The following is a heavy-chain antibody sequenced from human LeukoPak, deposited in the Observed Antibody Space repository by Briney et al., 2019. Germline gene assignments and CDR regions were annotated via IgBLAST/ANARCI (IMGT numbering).Heavy chain of an antibody. V-gene: IGHV1-69*05. CDR1: GYTFTSYG. CDR2: IIPIFGTA. Sequence: GASVKVSCKASGYTFTSYGISWVRQAPGQGLEWMGGIIPIFGTANYAQKFQGRVTITTDESTSTAYMELSSLRSEDTAVYYCAREGSYGDYLGANWFDPWGQGTLVTVSS. J-gene: IGHJ5*02. CDR3: AREGSYGDYLGANWFDP. D-gene: IGHD4-17*01.